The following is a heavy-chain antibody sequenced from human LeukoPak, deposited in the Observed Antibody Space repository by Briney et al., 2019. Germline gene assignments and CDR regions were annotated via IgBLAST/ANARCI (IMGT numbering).Heavy chain of an antibody. CDR2: IISSSSTI. Sequence: GGSLRLSCAASGFTFSSYSMNWVRQAPGKGLEWVSYIISSSSTIYYADSVKGRFTISRDNAKNSLYLQMNSLRAEDTAVYYCAREGGYSYGYPRYFQHWGQGTLVTVSS. V-gene: IGHV3-48*04. J-gene: IGHJ1*01. CDR1: GFTFSSYS. D-gene: IGHD5-18*01. CDR3: AREGGYSYGYPRYFQH.